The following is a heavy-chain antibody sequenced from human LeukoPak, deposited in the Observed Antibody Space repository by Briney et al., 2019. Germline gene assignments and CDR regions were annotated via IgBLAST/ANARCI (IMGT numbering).Heavy chain of an antibody. J-gene: IGHJ6*03. CDR1: GGSMNTYY. V-gene: IGHV4-4*07. Sequence: ETLSLTCNVSGGSMNTYYWSWIRQPAGKGLEWIGRIYSSGTTNYNASFRSRVTMSVDTSKKEFSLDLRSVTAADTAVYFCARDAYDDWNRLYYYYYMDVWGKGTTVTVSS. D-gene: IGHD3-3*01. CDR2: IYSSGTT. CDR3: ARDAYDDWNRLYYYYYMDV.